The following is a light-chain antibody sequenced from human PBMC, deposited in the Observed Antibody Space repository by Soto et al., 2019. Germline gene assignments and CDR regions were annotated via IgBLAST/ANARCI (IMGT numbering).Light chain of an antibody. CDR2: AAS. CDR3: QQLNAYPYT. V-gene: IGKV1-9*01. CDR1: QGISSY. J-gene: IGKJ2*01. Sequence: IQLTQSPSSLSASVGDRVTITCRASQGISSYFAWYQQKPGKAPKVLIYAASTLQNGVPPRFSGSGSGTDFTLTISSLQHEDFATYYCQQLNAYPYTFGQGTQLEIK.